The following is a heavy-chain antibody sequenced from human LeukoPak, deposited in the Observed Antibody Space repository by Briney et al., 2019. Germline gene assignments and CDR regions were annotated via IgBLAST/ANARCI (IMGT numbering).Heavy chain of an antibody. CDR1: GGSISSYY. CDR2: IHYGGST. J-gene: IGHJ3*02. Sequence: SETLSLTCTVSGGSISSYYWSWIRQPPGKGLEWIGYIHYGGSTNYNPSLKSRVTISVDTSKNQFSLKVNSVTAADTAVYYCARGNWGSPFDIWGQGTMVTVSS. CDR3: ARGNWGSPFDI. D-gene: IGHD7-27*01. V-gene: IGHV4-59*01.